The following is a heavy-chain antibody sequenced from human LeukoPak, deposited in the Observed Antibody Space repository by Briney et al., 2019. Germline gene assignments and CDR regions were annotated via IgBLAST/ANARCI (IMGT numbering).Heavy chain of an antibody. Sequence: PSETLSLTCAVSGGSFSGYYWNWIRQSSGKGLEWIGEINHSGSTHYNPSLKSRVTISVDTSQKQFSLRLTSVTAADTAVYYCARGPWLQLKAHGVFDYWGQGTLVTVSS. V-gene: IGHV4-34*01. CDR1: GGSFSGYY. CDR2: INHSGST. J-gene: IGHJ4*02. CDR3: ARGPWLQLKAHGVFDY. D-gene: IGHD5-24*01.